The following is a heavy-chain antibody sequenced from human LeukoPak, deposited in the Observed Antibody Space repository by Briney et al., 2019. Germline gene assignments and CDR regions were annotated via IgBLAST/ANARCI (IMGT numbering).Heavy chain of an antibody. V-gene: IGHV4-59*12. D-gene: IGHD3-16*02. CDR1: GGSISSYY. Sequence: SETLSLTCTVSGGSISSYYWSWIRQPPGKGLEWIGYIYYSGSTNYNPSLKSRVTISVDKSKNQFSLKLSSVTAADTAVYYCSVRDYYYYYMDVWGKGTTVTVSS. CDR3: SVRDYYYYYMDV. J-gene: IGHJ6*03. CDR2: IYYSGST.